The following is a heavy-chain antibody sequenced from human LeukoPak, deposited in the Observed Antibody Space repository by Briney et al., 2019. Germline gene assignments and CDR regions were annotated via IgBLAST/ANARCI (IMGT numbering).Heavy chain of an antibody. D-gene: IGHD1-26*01. CDR2: IKQDGSEK. CDR3: ARAPRFRLVGVPKGPFDP. Sequence: GGSLRLSCAASGFTFSTYWMSWVRQAPGKGLEWVANIKQDGSEKYYVDSVKGRFTISRDNAKNSLYLQMNSLRAEDTAVYYCARAPRFRLVGVPKGPFDPWGQGTLVTVSS. CDR1: GFTFSTYW. J-gene: IGHJ5*02. V-gene: IGHV3-7*03.